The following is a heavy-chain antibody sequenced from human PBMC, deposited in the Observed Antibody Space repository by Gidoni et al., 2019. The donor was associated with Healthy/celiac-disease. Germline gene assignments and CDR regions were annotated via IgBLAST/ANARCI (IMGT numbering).Heavy chain of an antibody. CDR3: ARTPIRNLYCSGGSCYYYGMDV. J-gene: IGHJ6*02. CDR2: INPNSGGT. D-gene: IGHD2-15*01. V-gene: IGHV1-2*04. Sequence: QVQLVQSGAEVKKPGASVKVSCKASGYTFTGYYMHRVRQAPGQGLEWMGWINPNSGGTNYAQKFQGWVTMTRDTSISTAYMELSRLRSDDTAVYYCARTPIRNLYCSGGSCYYYGMDVWGQGTTVTVSS. CDR1: GYTFTGYY.